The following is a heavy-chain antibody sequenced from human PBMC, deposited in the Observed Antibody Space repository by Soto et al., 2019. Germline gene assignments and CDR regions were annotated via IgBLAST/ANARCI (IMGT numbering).Heavy chain of an antibody. CDR1: GFTFSSYS. Sequence: EVQLVESGGGLVQPGGSLRLSCAASGFTFSSYSMNWVRQAPGKGLAWVSYISSSSRTIYYADSVKGRFTISRDNAKNXXYLQMNSLKDENTVVYYCARGPYYYDSSGLYYFDYWGQGTLVTVSS. D-gene: IGHD3-22*01. CDR3: ARGPYYYDSSGLYYFDY. V-gene: IGHV3-48*02. J-gene: IGHJ4*02. CDR2: ISSSSRTI.